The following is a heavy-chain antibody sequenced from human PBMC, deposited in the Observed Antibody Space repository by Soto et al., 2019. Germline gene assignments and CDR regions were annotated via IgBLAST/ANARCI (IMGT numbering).Heavy chain of an antibody. D-gene: IGHD3-10*01. CDR3: ARSYMVRGVANWFDP. CDR2: IYHSGST. CDR1: GGSISSGGYS. J-gene: IGHJ5*02. Sequence: SETLSLTCAVSGGSISSGGYSWSWTRQPPGKGLEWIGDIYHSGSTYYNPSLKSRVTISVDKSKNQFSLKLSSVTAADTAVYYCARSYMVRGVANWFDPWGQGTLVTVSS. V-gene: IGHV4-30-2*01.